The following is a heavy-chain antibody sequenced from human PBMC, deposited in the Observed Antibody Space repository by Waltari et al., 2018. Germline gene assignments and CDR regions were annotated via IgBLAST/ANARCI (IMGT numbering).Heavy chain of an antibody. V-gene: IGHV4-61*02. CDR2: IYTSGST. J-gene: IGHJ5*02. Sequence: QVQLQESGPGLVKPSQTLSLPCTVSGGSISSGSYYWSWIRQPAGKGLEWIGRIYTSGSTNYSPCLTSRVTISVDKSKNQFSLKLSSVTAADTAVYYCARGRSWPGSWVDPWGQGTLVTVSS. CDR1: GGSISSGSYY. D-gene: IGHD6-13*01. CDR3: ARGRSWPGSWVDP.